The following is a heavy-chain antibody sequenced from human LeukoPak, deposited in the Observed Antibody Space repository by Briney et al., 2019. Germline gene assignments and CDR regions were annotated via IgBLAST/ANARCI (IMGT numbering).Heavy chain of an antibody. CDR1: GFTFSSYS. Sequence: PGGSLRLSCAASGFTFSSYSMNWVRQAPGKGLEWVSSISSSSSYIYYADSVKGRFTISRDNAKNSLNLRMNSVRAEDTDVYDCARDLGGSYPFDFWGQGTLVTVSS. V-gene: IGHV3-21*01. CDR3: ARDLGGSYPFDF. D-gene: IGHD1-26*01. J-gene: IGHJ4*02. CDR2: ISSSSSYI.